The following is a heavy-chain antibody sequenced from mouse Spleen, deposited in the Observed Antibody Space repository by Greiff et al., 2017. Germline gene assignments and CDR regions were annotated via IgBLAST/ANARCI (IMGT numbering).Heavy chain of an antibody. CDR2: IDPSDSYT. CDR3: ARELRLQEYYFDY. D-gene: IGHD1-2*01. Sequence: QVQLQQPGAELVMPGASVKLSCKASGYTFTSYWMHWVKQRPGQGLEWIGEIDPSDSYTNYNQKFKGKATLTVDKSSSTAYMQLSSLTSEDSAVYYCARELRLQEYYFDYWGQGTTLTVSS. J-gene: IGHJ2*01. V-gene: IGHV1-69*01. CDR1: GYTFTSYW.